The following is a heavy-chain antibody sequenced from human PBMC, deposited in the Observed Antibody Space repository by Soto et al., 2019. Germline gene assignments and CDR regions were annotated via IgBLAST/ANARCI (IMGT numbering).Heavy chain of an antibody. Sequence: GGSLRLSCAASGFGFSNYAMTWVRQAPGKGLEWVSSITTNGATTYYADSVKGRFTISRDNSKNTLYLQMNSLRAEDSAVYHCAKRARRDSSWSSDHWGQGTLVTVSS. J-gene: IGHJ1*01. CDR2: ITTNGATT. CDR1: GFGFSNYA. CDR3: AKRARRDSSWSSDH. V-gene: IGHV3-23*01. D-gene: IGHD3-10*01.